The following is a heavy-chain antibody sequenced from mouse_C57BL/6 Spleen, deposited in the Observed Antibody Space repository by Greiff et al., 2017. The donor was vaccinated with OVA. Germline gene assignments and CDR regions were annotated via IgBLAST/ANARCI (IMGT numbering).Heavy chain of an antibody. CDR3: ARELGRDYAMDY. Sequence: EVKLMESGPGLVKPSQSLSLTCSVPGYSITSGYYWHWIRQFPGNKLEWMGYISYDGSNNYNPSLKNRISITRDTSKNQFFLKLNSVTTEDTATYYCARELGRDYAMDYWGQGTSVTVSS. D-gene: IGHD4-1*01. CDR1: GYSITSGYY. V-gene: IGHV3-6*01. CDR2: ISYDGSN. J-gene: IGHJ4*01.